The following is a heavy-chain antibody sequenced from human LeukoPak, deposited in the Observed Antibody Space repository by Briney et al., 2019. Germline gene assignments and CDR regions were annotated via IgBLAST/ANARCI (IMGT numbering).Heavy chain of an antibody. CDR3: ARDRKKGDGYTYYFDY. D-gene: IGHD5-24*01. Sequence: PGGSLRLSCAASGFTFSSYAMHWVRQAPGKGLEWVAVISYDGSNKYYADSVKGRFTISRDNSKNTLYLQMNSLRAEDTAVYYCARDRKKGDGYTYYFDYWGQGTLVTVSS. J-gene: IGHJ4*02. CDR1: GFTFSSYA. CDR2: ISYDGSNK. V-gene: IGHV3-30*01.